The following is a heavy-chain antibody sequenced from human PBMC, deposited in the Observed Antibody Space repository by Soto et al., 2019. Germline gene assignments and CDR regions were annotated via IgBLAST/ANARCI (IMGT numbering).Heavy chain of an antibody. D-gene: IGHD3-10*01. CDR3: ARFDLPYYYGSLDY. CDR2: IWYDGSNK. J-gene: IGHJ4*02. CDR1: GFTFSSYG. V-gene: IGHV3-33*01. Sequence: QVQLVESGGGVVQPGRSLRLSCAASGFTFSSYGMHWVRQAPGKGLEWVAVIWYDGSNKYYADSVKGRFTISRDNSKNTLYLQMNSLRAEDTAVYYCARFDLPYYYGSLDYWGQGTLVTVSS.